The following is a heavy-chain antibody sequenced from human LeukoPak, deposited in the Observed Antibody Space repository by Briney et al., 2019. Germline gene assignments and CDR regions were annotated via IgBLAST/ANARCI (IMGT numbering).Heavy chain of an antibody. V-gene: IGHV3-66*01. Sequence: TGGSLRLSCAASGLTVTDNYMSWVRQAPGKGLEWVAVIYAGGSTYYADSVRGRFTLSRDKSKNTVYLQINSLRVEDTAVYYCARDREMASREVAFDIWGQGTAVTVFS. J-gene: IGHJ3*02. CDR3: ARDREMASREVAFDI. CDR1: GLTVTDNY. D-gene: IGHD5-24*01. CDR2: IYAGGST.